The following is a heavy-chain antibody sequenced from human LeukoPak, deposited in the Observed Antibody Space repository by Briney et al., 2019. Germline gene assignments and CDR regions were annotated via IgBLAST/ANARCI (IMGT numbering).Heavy chain of an antibody. Sequence: GGSLRLSCAASGFTFSFYGIHWVRQAPGKGLGWVAFIQNDGSNKYYANSVKGRFTASRDNSKNTLYLQMNSLRAEDTAFYHCVKDEIEGVIGAGPGYWGQGTLVTVSS. CDR1: GFTFSFYG. V-gene: IGHV3-30*02. D-gene: IGHD1-26*01. J-gene: IGHJ4*02. CDR2: IQNDGSNK. CDR3: VKDEIEGVIGAGPGY.